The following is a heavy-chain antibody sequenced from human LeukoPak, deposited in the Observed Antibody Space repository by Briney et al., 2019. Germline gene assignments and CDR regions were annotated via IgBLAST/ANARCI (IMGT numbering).Heavy chain of an antibody. V-gene: IGHV4-4*02. J-gene: IGHJ5*02. Sequence: SETLSLTCAVSGGSISSSNWWSWVRQPPGKGLEWIGEIYHSGSTNYNPSLKGRVTISVDKSKNQFSLKLSSVTAADTAVYYCASGIYGYDNWFDPWGQGTLVTVSS. CDR1: GGSISSSNW. D-gene: IGHD5-18*01. CDR3: ASGIYGYDNWFDP. CDR2: IYHSGST.